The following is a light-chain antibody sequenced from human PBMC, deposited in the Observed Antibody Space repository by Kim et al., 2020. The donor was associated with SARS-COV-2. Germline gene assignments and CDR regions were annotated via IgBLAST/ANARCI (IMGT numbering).Light chain of an antibody. J-gene: IGKJ4*01. CDR3: QQYGGSLT. V-gene: IGKV3-20*01. Sequence: FAPGESATLSCRASQSISYYYLAWYQQKPGQAPRLLIYGTSNRDTGIPDRFSGSGSGTDFTLTISRLEPEDFAVYYCQQYGGSLTFGGGTKVDIK. CDR2: GTS. CDR1: QSISYYY.